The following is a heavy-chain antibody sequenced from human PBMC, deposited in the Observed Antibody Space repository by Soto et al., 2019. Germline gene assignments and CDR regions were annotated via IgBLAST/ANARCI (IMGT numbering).Heavy chain of an antibody. J-gene: IGHJ4*02. CDR3: ARTGRSGLRWLDFFGP. CDR1: GFTFTNYW. D-gene: IGHD4-17*01. CDR2: IYPADSDT. V-gene: IGHV5-51*01. Sequence: PGESLKISCETSGFTFTNYWIVWVRQVPVKGLEWMGLIYPADSDTRYNPSFQGQVTISADTSTNTAFLHWSSLSASDSATYFCARTGRSGLRWLDFFGPWGQGTLLTVSS.